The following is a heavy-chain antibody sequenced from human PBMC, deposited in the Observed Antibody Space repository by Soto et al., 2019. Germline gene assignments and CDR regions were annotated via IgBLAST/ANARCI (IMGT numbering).Heavy chain of an antibody. J-gene: IGHJ6*02. Sequence: ESGGGVVQPGRSLRLSCAASGFAFSSYGMHWVRQAPGKGLEWVAVISYDGSNKYYADSVKGRFTISRDNSKNTLYLQMNSLRAEDTAVYYCAKDGGITAMVIYYYGMDVWGQGTTVTVSS. CDR1: GFAFSSYG. CDR2: ISYDGSNK. D-gene: IGHD5-18*01. V-gene: IGHV3-30*18. CDR3: AKDGGITAMVIYYYGMDV.